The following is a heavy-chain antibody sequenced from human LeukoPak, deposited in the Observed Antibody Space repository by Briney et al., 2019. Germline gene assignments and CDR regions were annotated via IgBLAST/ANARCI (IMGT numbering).Heavy chain of an antibody. CDR1: GYSISSGYY. Sequence: SETLSLTCAVSGYSISSGYYWGWIRQPPGKGLEWIGRIYHGGRTYYNPSLKSRVTMAIDTSNNHLSLELRSVTAADTAVYYCARDGPGYGSGWYGVWFDPWGQGTLVTVSS. V-gene: IGHV4-38-2*02. CDR2: IYHGGRT. J-gene: IGHJ5*02. CDR3: ARDGPGYGSGWYGVWFDP. D-gene: IGHD6-19*01.